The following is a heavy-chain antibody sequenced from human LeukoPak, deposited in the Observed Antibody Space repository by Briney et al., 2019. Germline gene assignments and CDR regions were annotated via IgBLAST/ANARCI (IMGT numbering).Heavy chain of an antibody. CDR1: GYTFTGYY. V-gene: IGHV1-2*02. J-gene: IGHJ6*03. CDR2: INPNSGGT. Sequence: ASVKVSCKASGYTFTGYYMHWVRQAPGQGLEWMGWINPNSGGTNYAQKFQGRVTMTRDTSISTAYMELSRLRSDDTAVYYCARGVSSYYYYYIDVWGKGTTVTVSS. CDR3: ARGVSSYYYYYIDV.